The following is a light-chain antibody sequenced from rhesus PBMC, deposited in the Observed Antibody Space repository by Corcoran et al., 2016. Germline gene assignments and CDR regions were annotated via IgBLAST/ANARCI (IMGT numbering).Light chain of an antibody. CDR3: MQSTYLPLT. J-gene: IGKJ4*01. CDR2: EVS. CDR1: QSLGQNSGHTY. Sequence: DVVMTQSPVALSITPGQPASISCRSSQSLGQNSGHTYLSWFQPKPGQPPRPLIYEVSSRCSGVPDRFSGSGAGTGFTLTLSRVEAEDVGLYYYMQSTYLPLTFRGGTKVEIK. V-gene: IGKV2-65*01.